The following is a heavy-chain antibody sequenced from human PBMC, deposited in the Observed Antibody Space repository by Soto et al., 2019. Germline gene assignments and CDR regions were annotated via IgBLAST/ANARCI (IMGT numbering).Heavy chain of an antibody. CDR2: TYYRSTWNV. Sequence: SQTLSLTCAISGDSVSSNSAAWNWIRPSPSRGLEWLGRTYYRSTWNVDYAVSVKSRITINPDTSKNQFSLPLTSVTPEDTAVYYCASSGQVSVAGGLWFDPWGQGTPVTVSS. V-gene: IGHV6-1*01. D-gene: IGHD6-19*01. CDR1: GDSVSSNSAA. J-gene: IGHJ5*02. CDR3: ASSGQVSVAGGLWFDP.